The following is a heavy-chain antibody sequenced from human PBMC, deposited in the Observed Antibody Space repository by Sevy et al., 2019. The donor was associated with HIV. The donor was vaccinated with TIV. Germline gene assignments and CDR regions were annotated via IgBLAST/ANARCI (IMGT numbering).Heavy chain of an antibody. CDR1: GFTFRSYW. CDR2: IKVDGSEK. D-gene: IGHD2-2*01. Sequence: GGSLRLSCAVSGFTFRSYWMSWVRQAPGKGLEWVAHIKVDGSEKYHVDSVKGRFTISRDNAKNSLFLQMNSLRVEDTGVYDCARDCSSTSCLWGLDVWGQGTAVTVSS. V-gene: IGHV3-7*03. CDR3: ARDCSSTSCLWGLDV. J-gene: IGHJ6*02.